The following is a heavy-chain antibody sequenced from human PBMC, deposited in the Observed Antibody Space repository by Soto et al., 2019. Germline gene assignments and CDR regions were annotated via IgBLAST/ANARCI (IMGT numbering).Heavy chain of an antibody. Sequence: QVQLVQSGAEVKKPGSSVKVSCKASGGTFSSYAISWVRQAPGQGLEWMGGIIPIFGTANYAQKFQGRVTITADESTSTAYMELSSLRSEDTAVYYCARSPRTLLIMQQLVGGWFDPWGQGTLVTVSS. J-gene: IGHJ5*02. CDR1: GGTFSSYA. CDR2: IIPIFGTA. CDR3: ARSPRTLLIMQQLVGGWFDP. D-gene: IGHD6-13*01. V-gene: IGHV1-69*12.